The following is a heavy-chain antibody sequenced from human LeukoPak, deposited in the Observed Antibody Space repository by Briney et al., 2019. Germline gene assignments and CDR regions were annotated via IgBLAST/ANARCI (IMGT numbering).Heavy chain of an antibody. CDR3: ARVVGVLWLDYMDV. D-gene: IGHD3-10*01. V-gene: IGHV4-59*12. Sequence: SETLSLTCAVYGGSFSGYYWSWIRQPPGKGLEWIGYIYYSGSTNYNPSLKSRVTISVDTSKNQFSLKLSSVTAADTAVYYCARVVGVLWLDYMDVWGKGTTVTISS. CDR2: IYYSGST. J-gene: IGHJ6*03. CDR1: GGSFSGYY.